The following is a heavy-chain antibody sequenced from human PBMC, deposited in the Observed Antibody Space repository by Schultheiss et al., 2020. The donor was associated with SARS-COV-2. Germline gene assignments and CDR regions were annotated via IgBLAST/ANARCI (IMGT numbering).Heavy chain of an antibody. Sequence: GGSLRLSCAASGFTFSSYSMNWVRQAPGKGLEWVSSISSSSSYIYYADSVKGRFTISRDNSKNTLYLQMNSLRAEDTAVYYCAREASGHYYYYGMDVWGQGTTVTVSS. CDR1: GFTFSSYS. J-gene: IGHJ6*02. CDR2: ISSSSSYI. CDR3: AREASGHYYYYGMDV. V-gene: IGHV3-21*01.